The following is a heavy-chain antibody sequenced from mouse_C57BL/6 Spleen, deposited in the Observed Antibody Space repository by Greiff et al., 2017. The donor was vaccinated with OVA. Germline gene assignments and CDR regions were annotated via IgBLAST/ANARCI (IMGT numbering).Heavy chain of an antibody. CDR3: ASSSDGYYENY. Sequence: VQLQQSVAELVRPGASVKLSCTASGFTIKNTYMHWVKQRPEQGLEWIGRIDPANGNTKYAPKFKGKATLTADTSSNTAYRQLSSLTSEDTAIYYCASSSDGYYENYWGQGTTLTVSS. D-gene: IGHD2-3*01. CDR2: IDPANGNT. CDR1: GFTIKNTY. J-gene: IGHJ2*01. V-gene: IGHV14-3*01.